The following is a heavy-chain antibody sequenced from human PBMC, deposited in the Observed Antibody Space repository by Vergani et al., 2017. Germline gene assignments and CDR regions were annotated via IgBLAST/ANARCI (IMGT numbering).Heavy chain of an antibody. D-gene: IGHD1-26*01. CDR3: AKVRPFFGWSYFSSALDY. V-gene: IGHV3-23*01. CDR2: ISGSGGST. CDR1: GFTFSSYA. J-gene: IGHJ4*02. Sequence: EVQLLESGGGLVQPGGSLRLSCAASGFTFSSYAMSWVRQAPGKGLEWVSAISGSGGSTYYADSVKGRFTISRDNSKNTLYMQMNSLRAEDTAVYYCAKVRPFFGWSYFSSALDYWRQGTLVTVSS.